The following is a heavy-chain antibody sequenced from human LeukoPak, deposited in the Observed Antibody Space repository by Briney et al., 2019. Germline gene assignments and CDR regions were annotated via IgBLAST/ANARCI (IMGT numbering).Heavy chain of an antibody. Sequence: GGSLRLSCAASGFTFSSYWMSWVRQAPGKGLEWVSAISGSGGSTYYADSVKGRFTISRDNSKNTLYLQMNSLRAEDTAVYYCAKETGPSSYYYDSSGYPLDPWGQGTLVTVSS. CDR2: ISGSGGST. V-gene: IGHV3-23*01. CDR3: AKETGPSSYYYDSSGYPLDP. J-gene: IGHJ5*02. CDR1: GFTFSSYW. D-gene: IGHD3-22*01.